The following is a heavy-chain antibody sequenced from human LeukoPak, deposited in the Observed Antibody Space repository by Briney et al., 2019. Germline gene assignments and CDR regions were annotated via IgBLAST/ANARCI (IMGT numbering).Heavy chain of an antibody. CDR3: ASLYYGDYYFDY. D-gene: IGHD4-17*01. Sequence: SETLSLTCTVSGGSISSYYWSWIRQPPGKGLEWIGYIYYSGSTNYNPSLKSRVTISVDTSKNQFSLKLSSVTAADTAVYYCASLYYGDYYFDYWGQGTLVTVSS. J-gene: IGHJ4*02. CDR2: IYYSGST. CDR1: GGSISSYY. V-gene: IGHV4-59*08.